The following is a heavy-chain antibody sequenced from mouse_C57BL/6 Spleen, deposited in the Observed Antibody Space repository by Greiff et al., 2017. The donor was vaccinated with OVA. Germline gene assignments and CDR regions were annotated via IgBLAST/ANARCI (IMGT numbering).Heavy chain of an antibody. CDR3: AIRRVITTVVEEAFAY. J-gene: IGHJ3*01. D-gene: IGHD1-1*01. V-gene: IGHV1-74*01. Sequence: QVQLQQPGAELVKPGASVKVSCKASGYTFTSYWMHWVKQRPGQGLEWIGRIHPSDSDTNYNQKFKGKATLTVDKSSSTAYMQLSSLTSEDSAVYYCAIRRVITTVVEEAFAYWGQGTLVTVSA. CDR2: IHPSDSDT. CDR1: GYTFTSYW.